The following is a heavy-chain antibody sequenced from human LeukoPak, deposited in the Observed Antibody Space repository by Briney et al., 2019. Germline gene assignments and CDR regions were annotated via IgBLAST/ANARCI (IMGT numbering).Heavy chain of an antibody. Sequence: PGGSLRLSCAASGFTFSSYEMNWVRQAPGRGLEWPSYISGGGSTIYYADSVKGRFTISRDNAKNSLYLQMNSLRAEDTAVYYCARDRYYGSGIFDIWGQGTMVSVSS. CDR1: GFTFSSYE. J-gene: IGHJ3*02. CDR3: ARDRYYGSGIFDI. V-gene: IGHV3-48*03. D-gene: IGHD3-10*01. CDR2: ISGGGSTI.